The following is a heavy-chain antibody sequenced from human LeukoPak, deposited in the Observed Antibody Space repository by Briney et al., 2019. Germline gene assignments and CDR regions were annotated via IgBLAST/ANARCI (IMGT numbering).Heavy chain of an antibody. J-gene: IGHJ3*02. CDR3: ARVRFGEFRFAFDI. Sequence: ASVKVSCKASGYTFTSYGISWVRQAPGQGLEWMGWISAYNGNTNYAQKLQGRVTMTTDTSTNTAYMELRSLRSDDTAVYYCARVRFGEFRFAFDIWGQGTMVTVSS. D-gene: IGHD3-10*01. CDR1: GYTFTSYG. V-gene: IGHV1-18*01. CDR2: ISAYNGNT.